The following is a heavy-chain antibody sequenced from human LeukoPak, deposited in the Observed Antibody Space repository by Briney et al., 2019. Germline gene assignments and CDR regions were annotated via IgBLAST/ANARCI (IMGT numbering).Heavy chain of an antibody. CDR1: GFTFGDYA. D-gene: IGHD3-10*01. J-gene: IGHJ4*02. Sequence: GGSLRLSCTASGFTFGDYAMSWFRQAPGKGLEGVGFIRSKAYGGTTEYAASVKGRFTISRDDSKSIAYLQMNSLKTEDTAVYYCTTDHLWFGELLGDPDGSFDYWGQGTLVTVSS. V-gene: IGHV3-49*03. CDR3: TTDHLWFGELLGDPDGSFDY. CDR2: IRSKAYGGTT.